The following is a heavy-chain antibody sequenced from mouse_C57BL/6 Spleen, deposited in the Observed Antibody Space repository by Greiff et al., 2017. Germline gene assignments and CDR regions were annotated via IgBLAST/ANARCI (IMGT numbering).Heavy chain of an antibody. D-gene: IGHD2-4*01. CDR2: ISYDGSN. J-gene: IGHJ2*01. Sequence: VQLQQSGPGLVKPSQSLSLTCSVTGYSITSGYYWNWIRQFPGNKLEWMGYISYDGSNNYNPSLKNRISITRDTSKNQFFLKLNSVTTEDTATYYCAREGYDYDVYYFDYWGQGTTLTVSS. V-gene: IGHV3-6*01. CDR1: GYSITSGYY. CDR3: AREGYDYDVYYFDY.